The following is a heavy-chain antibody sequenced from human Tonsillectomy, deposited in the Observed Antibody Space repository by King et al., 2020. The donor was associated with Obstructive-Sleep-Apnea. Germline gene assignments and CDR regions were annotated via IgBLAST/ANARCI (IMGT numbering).Heavy chain of an antibody. V-gene: IGHV1-69*14. CDR1: GGSFSTYA. Sequence: VQLVQSGAEVKKPESSMKVSCKASGGSFSTYAIIWVRQAPGQGLEWMGGVIPIFGIPNYAQKFQGRVTITADKSTSTVYMELSSLGSDDTGVYYCATAEYSDYSRGFNYWGQGTLVTVSS. J-gene: IGHJ4*02. D-gene: IGHD4-11*01. CDR2: VIPIFGIP. CDR3: ATAEYSDYSRGFNY.